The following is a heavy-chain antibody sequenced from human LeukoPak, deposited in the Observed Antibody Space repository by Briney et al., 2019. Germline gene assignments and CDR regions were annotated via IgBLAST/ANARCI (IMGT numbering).Heavy chain of an antibody. V-gene: IGHV4-4*07. CDR2: IYTSGST. CDR1: GGSISSYY. CDR3: ASMGDWNYFDY. J-gene: IGHJ4*02. D-gene: IGHD3-16*01. Sequence: SETLSLTCTVSGGSISSYYWSRIRQPAGKGLEWIGRIYTSGSTNYSPSLKSRVTMSVDTSKNQFSLKLSSVTAADTAVYYCASMGDWNYFDYWGQGTLVTVSS.